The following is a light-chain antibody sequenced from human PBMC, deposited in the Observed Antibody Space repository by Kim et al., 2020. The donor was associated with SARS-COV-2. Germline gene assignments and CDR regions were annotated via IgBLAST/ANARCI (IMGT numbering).Light chain of an antibody. CDR2: GNG. CDR1: SSNIGAGYD. J-gene: IGLJ3*02. Sequence: QSVLTQPPSVSGAPGQRVTISCTGSSSNIGAGYDVHWYQQLPGTAPKLLMYGNGNRPSGVPDRFSDSKSGTSASLAITGLQAEDEADYYCQSYDSSLSWVFGGGTQLTVL. CDR3: QSYDSSLSWV. V-gene: IGLV1-40*01.